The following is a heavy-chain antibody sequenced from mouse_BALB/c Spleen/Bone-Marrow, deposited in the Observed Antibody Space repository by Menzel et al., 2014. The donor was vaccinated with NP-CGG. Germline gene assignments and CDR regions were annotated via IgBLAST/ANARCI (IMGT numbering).Heavy chain of an antibody. J-gene: IGHJ2*01. V-gene: IGHV2-9*02. CDR2: IWAGGST. CDR1: GFSLTSYA. Sequence: VKLVESGPGPVAPSQSLSITCTVSGFSLTSYALHWVRQPPGKGLEWLGVIWAGGSTNYNSALMSRLNISKDNSKSQVFLKMNSLQTDDTAVYYCARDYGYYKDVGDYWGQGTTLTVSS. D-gene: IGHD2-12*01. CDR3: ARDYGYYKDVGDY.